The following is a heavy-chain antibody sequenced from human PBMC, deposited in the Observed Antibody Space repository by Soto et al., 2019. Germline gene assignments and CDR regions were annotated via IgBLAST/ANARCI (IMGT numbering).Heavy chain of an antibody. Sequence: SETLSLTCTVSGGSVSSGSYYWSWIRQPPGKGLEWIGYIYYSGSTNYNPSLKSRVTISVDTSKNQFSLKLSSVTAADTAVYYCARVTPVDGNNSNGAFDIWGQGTMVTVSS. D-gene: IGHD4-4*01. J-gene: IGHJ3*02. V-gene: IGHV4-61*01. CDR2: IYYSGST. CDR1: GGSVSSGSYY. CDR3: ARVTPVDGNNSNGAFDI.